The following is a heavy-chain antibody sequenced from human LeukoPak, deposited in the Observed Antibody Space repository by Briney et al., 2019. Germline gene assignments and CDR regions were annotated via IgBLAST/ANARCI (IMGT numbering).Heavy chain of an antibody. J-gene: IGHJ4*02. CDR1: GYTFTTYG. CDR3: ARIYSYGNGVYYFDY. CDR2: ISAYNGNT. V-gene: IGHV1-18*04. Sequence: APVKVSCKASGYTFTTYGIGWVRQAPGQGLERMGWISAYNGNTNYAQKLQGRVTMTTDTSTSTAYMELRSLRSDDTAVYYCARIYSYGNGVYYFDYWGQGTLVTVSS. D-gene: IGHD5-18*01.